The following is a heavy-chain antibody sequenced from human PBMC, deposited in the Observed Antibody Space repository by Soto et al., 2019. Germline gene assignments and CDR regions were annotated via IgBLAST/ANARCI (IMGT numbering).Heavy chain of an antibody. J-gene: IGHJ4*02. D-gene: IGHD3-22*01. CDR1: GGSISSYY. Sequence: SETLSLTCTVSGGSISSYYWSWIRQPPGKGLGWIGYIYYSGSTNYNPSLKSRVTISVDTSKNQFSLKLSSVTAADTAVYYCARVFNYYDSSGYYWPAFDYWGQGTLVTVSS. CDR3: ARVFNYYDSSGYYWPAFDY. V-gene: IGHV4-59*01. CDR2: IYYSGST.